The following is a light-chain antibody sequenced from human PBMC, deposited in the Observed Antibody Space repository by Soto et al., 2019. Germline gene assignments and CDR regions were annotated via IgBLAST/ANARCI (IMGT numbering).Light chain of an antibody. CDR2: GAS. J-gene: IGKJ4*01. CDR3: QQYNNWPPLT. Sequence: EIVMTQSPSTLSLSLGERATLSRRASQSVSSSYLAWYQQKAGQAPRLLIYGASTRATGIPARFSGSGSGTDFTLTISSLQSEDFAVYYCQQYNNWPPLTFGGGTKVDIK. CDR1: QSVSSSY. V-gene: IGKV3-15*01.